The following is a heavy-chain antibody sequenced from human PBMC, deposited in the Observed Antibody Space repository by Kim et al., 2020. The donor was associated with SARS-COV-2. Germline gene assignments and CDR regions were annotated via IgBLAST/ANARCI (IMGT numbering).Heavy chain of an antibody. J-gene: IGHJ4*02. D-gene: IGHD3-22*01. Sequence: GGSLRLSCAASGFTFSSYAMSWVRQAPGKGLEWVSAISGSGGSTYYADSVKGRFTISRDNSKNTLYLQMNSLRAEDTAVYYCANHGGGVVRGVLGYWGQGTLVTVSS. CDR1: GFTFSSYA. CDR2: ISGSGGST. CDR3: ANHGGGVVRGVLGY. V-gene: IGHV3-23*01.